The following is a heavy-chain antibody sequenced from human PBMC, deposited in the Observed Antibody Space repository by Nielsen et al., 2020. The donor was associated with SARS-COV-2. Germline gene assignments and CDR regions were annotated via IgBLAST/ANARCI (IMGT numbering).Heavy chain of an antibody. V-gene: IGHV4-31*03. CDR3: ARESSTIAGRTFDY. Sequence: SETLSLTCTVSGGSISSGGYYWSWIRQHPGKGLKWIGYIYYSGSTYYNPSLKSRVTISVDTSKNQFSLKLSSVTAADTAVYYCARESSTIAGRTFDYWGQGTLVTVSS. CDR1: GGSISSGGYY. CDR2: IYYSGST. D-gene: IGHD5/OR15-5a*01. J-gene: IGHJ4*02.